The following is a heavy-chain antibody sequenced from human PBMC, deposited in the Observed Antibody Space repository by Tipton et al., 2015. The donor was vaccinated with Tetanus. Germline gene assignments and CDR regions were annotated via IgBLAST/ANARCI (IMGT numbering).Heavy chain of an antibody. V-gene: IGHV4-31*03. Sequence: TLSLTCTVSGGSISSGGYYWSWIRQHPGKGLEWIGDIYYSGSTYYNPSLKSRVSISVDTSKNQFSLKLNSVTVADTAVYYCARDQARGARGWNYFDYWGLGTLVTVSS. D-gene: IGHD1-26*01. CDR1: GGSISSGGYY. CDR3: ARDQARGARGWNYFDY. J-gene: IGHJ4*02. CDR2: IYYSGST.